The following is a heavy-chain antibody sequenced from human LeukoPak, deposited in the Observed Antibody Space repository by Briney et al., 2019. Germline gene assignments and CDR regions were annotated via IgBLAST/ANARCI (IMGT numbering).Heavy chain of an antibody. D-gene: IGHD3-3*01. CDR2: IYSGGST. J-gene: IGHJ4*02. Sequence: PGGSLRLSCAASGFTVSSNYMSWVRQAPGKGLEWVSVIYSGGSTYYADSVKGRFNISRDNSKNTLYLQMNSLRAEDTAVYYCARDRRYDSVIDYWGQGTLVTVSS. CDR3: ARDRRYDSVIDY. V-gene: IGHV3-66*01. CDR1: GFTVSSNY.